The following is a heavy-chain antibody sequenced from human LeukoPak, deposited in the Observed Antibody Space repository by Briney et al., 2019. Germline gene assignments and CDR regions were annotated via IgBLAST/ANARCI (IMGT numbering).Heavy chain of an antibody. CDR3: ARAPTGRDLLGGFDF. CDR1: GFTFTSYS. J-gene: IGHJ4*02. CDR2: ISRSSSYI. D-gene: IGHD2-15*01. Sequence: GGSLRLSCAGSGFTFTSYSMNWVRQAPGKGLQWVSSISRSSSYIYYADSVTGRFTMSRDEGRNSLYLKMNRLRAEDTAVYYCARAPTGRDLLGGFDFWGQGIRVTVSS. V-gene: IGHV3-21*01.